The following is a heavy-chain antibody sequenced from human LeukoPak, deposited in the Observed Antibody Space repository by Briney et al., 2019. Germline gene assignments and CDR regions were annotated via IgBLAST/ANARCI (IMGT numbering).Heavy chain of an antibody. V-gene: IGHV3-66*01. D-gene: IGHD3-3*01. J-gene: IGHJ4*02. CDR3: ARVLRS. Sequence: GGSLRLSCAASGFTFNSYAMSWVRQAPGKGLEWVSVIYSGGSTYYADSVKGRFTISRDNSKNTLYLQMNSLRAEDTAVYYCARVLRSWGQGTLVTVSS. CDR1: GFTFNSYA. CDR2: IYSGGST.